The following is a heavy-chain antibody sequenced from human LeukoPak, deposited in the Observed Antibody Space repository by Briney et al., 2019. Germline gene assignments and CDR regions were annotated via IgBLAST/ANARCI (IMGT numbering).Heavy chain of an antibody. J-gene: IGHJ4*02. CDR2: IGNTET. CDR1: GFTLSTFA. D-gene: IGHD7-27*01. Sequence: PGESLRLSCVASGFTLSTFAMSWVRQAPGKGLEWVSGIGNTETYYADSVKGRFTISRDNSKNTIYLHMNNLRAEDTALYYCAKDGQAFNSNWDYFDSWGQGTLVTVSS. V-gene: IGHV3-23*01. CDR3: AKDGQAFNSNWDYFDS.